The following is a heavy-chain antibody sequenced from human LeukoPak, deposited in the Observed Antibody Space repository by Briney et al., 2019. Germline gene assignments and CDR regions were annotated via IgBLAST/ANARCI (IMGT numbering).Heavy chain of an antibody. J-gene: IGHJ6*03. D-gene: IGHD1-7*01. V-gene: IGHV1-69*05. CDR3: ARVITGTTDYYYYMDV. CDR1: GGTFSSYA. CDR2: IIPIFGTA. Sequence: GASVKVSCKASGGTFSSYAISWVRQAPGQGLEWMGGIIPIFGTANYAQKFQGRVTITTDESTSTAYMELSSLRPEDTAVYYCARVITGTTDYYYYMDVWGKGTTVTVSS.